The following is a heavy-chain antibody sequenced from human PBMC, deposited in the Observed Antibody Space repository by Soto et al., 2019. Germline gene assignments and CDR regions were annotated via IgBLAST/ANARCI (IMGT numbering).Heavy chain of an antibody. CDR1: GFTFSSYA. J-gene: IGHJ4*02. D-gene: IGHD6-13*01. CDR2: ISASGGST. Sequence: EVQLLESGGGLVQPGGSLRLSCAASGFTFSSYALIWVRQAPGKGLEWLSAISASGGSTYYAGSVKGRFTISRDNSNNTLDLQMNSLGAEDTAVYYCAKGGKSIAAAGDYWGQGTLVTVYS. V-gene: IGHV3-23*01. CDR3: AKGGKSIAAAGDY.